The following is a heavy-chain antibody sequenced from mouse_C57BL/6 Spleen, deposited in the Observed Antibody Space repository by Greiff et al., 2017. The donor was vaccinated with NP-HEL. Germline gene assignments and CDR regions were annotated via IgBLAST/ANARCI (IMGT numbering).Heavy chain of an antibody. CDR1: GYAFSSSW. Sequence: QVQLQQSGPELVKPGASVKISCKASGYAFSSSWMNWVKQRPGKGLEWIGRIYPGDGDTNYNGKFKGKATLTSDKSSSTAYMQLSSLTSEDSAVYFCANHYYGSSFYYYAMDYWGQGTSVTVSS. V-gene: IGHV1-82*01. D-gene: IGHD1-1*01. CDR3: ANHYYGSSFYYYAMDY. CDR2: IYPGDGDT. J-gene: IGHJ4*01.